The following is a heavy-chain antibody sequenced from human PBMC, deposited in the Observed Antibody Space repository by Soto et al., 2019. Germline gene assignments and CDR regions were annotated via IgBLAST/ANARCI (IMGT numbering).Heavy chain of an antibody. CDR3: VTPDSSGYYSH. CDR1: GYIFTSHW. CDR2: VNPADSDT. V-gene: IGHV5-51*01. D-gene: IGHD3-22*01. Sequence: GESLKISCKASGYIFTSHWIGWVRQMPGIGLEWMGIVNPADSDTRYSPSFQGQVTVSADKSISTAYLQWGSLKASDTAMYYCVTPDSSGYYSHWGQGTPVTVSS. J-gene: IGHJ4*02.